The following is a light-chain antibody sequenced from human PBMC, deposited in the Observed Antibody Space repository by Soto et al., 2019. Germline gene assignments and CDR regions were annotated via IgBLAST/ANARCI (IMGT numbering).Light chain of an antibody. V-gene: IGKV3-20*01. CDR3: QQYDSSPRWT. CDR1: QSVISSN. Sequence: EIVMTQSPATLPVSPGEIATLSFRASQSVISSNLAWYQQKPGQAPRLLIFGASSRATGIPDRFSGSGSGTDFTLTISRLEPEDFAVYYCQQYDSSPRWTFGQGTKVDIK. CDR2: GAS. J-gene: IGKJ1*01.